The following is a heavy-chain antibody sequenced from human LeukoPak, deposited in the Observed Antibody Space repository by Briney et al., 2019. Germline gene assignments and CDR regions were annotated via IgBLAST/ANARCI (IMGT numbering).Heavy chain of an antibody. CDR3: ARDYYDSHTGY. CDR1: GYTFTNYI. J-gene: IGHJ4*02. V-gene: IGHV1-3*01. CDR2: INAGNGHT. D-gene: IGHD3-22*01. Sequence: ASVKVSCKASGYTFTNYIVHWVRQAPGQRLEWMGWINAGNGHTKYSQKLQGRVTMTTDTSTSTAYMELRSLRSDDTAVYYCARDYYDSHTGYWGQGTLVTVSS.